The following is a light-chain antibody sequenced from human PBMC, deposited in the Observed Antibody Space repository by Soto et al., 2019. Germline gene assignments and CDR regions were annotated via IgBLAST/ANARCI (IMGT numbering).Light chain of an antibody. Sequence: DIQMTQSPSSLSASVGDRVTITCRASESISRHLNWYQQKPAKAPKLLIYAASSLQNGVPSRFSGSRSGTDFTLTISNLQPEDFATYYCQQSYSTLSITFGQVTRLEI. J-gene: IGKJ5*01. V-gene: IGKV1-39*01. CDR3: QQSYSTLSIT. CDR1: ESISRH. CDR2: AAS.